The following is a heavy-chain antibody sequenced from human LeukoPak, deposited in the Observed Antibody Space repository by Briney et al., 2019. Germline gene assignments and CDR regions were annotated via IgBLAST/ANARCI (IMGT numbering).Heavy chain of an antibody. CDR2: IKSKTDGGTT. CDR1: GFTFSNAW. V-gene: IGHV3-15*07. J-gene: IGHJ4*02. CDR3: TTGAVAGFFDY. D-gene: IGHD6-19*01. Sequence: GGSLRLSCAAPGFTFSNAWMNWVRQAPGKGLERVGRIKSKTDGGTTDYAAPVKGRFTISRDDSKNTLYLQMNSLKTEDTAVYYCTTGAVAGFFDYWGQGTLVTVSS.